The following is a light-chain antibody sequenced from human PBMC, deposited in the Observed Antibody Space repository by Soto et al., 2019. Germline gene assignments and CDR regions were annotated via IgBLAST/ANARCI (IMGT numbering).Light chain of an antibody. V-gene: IGKV3-20*01. Sequence: EIVLTQSPGTLSLSPGERATLSCRASQSVSSNYLAWYQQKPDQPPRLLIYGASSRATGIPDRFSGSGSGTDFTLTISRLEPEDFAVYYCQQYSSSPPYTFGQGTKLEIK. CDR1: QSVSSNY. CDR2: GAS. CDR3: QQYSSSPPYT. J-gene: IGKJ2*01.